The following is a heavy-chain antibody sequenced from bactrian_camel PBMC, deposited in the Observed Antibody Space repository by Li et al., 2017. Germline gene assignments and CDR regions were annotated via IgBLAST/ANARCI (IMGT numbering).Heavy chain of an antibody. Sequence: VQLVESGGGLVQPGESLRLSCVASGITFSRHDMSWVRQPPGKEVEWVAGITSLPSLFRTASYADSVKGRFTISRDDAKATVFLQMNSLKPEDTAVYYCAAKVVEGSCSVESAIDLWGKGTQVTVS. J-gene: IGHJ7*01. D-gene: IGHD6*01. V-gene: IGHV3S40*01. CDR2: ITSLPSLFRTA. CDR1: GITFSRHD.